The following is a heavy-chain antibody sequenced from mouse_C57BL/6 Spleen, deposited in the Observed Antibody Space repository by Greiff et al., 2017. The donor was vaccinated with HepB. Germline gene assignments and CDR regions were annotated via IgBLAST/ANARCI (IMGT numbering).Heavy chain of an antibody. CDR3: ARSYSNPWYFDV. CDR2: IDPSDSYT. J-gene: IGHJ1*03. Sequence: QVQLQQPGAELVMPGASVKLSCKASGYTFTSYWMHWVKQRPGQGLEWIGEIDPSDSYTNYNQKFKGKSTLTADKSSSTAYMQLSSLTSEDSAVYYCARSYSNPWYFDVWGTGTTVTVSS. D-gene: IGHD2-5*01. CDR1: GYTFTSYW. V-gene: IGHV1-69*01.